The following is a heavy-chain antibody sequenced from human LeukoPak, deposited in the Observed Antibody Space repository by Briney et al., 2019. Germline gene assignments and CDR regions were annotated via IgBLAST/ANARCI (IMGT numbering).Heavy chain of an antibody. J-gene: IGHJ4*02. Sequence: PGGSLRLSCAASGFTFSSYSMNWVRQAPGKGLEWVSYISSSSSTIYYADSVKGRFTISRDNSKNTLYLQMNSLRAEDTAVYYCAKEITWGEFDYWGQGTLVTVSS. CDR1: GFTFSSYS. D-gene: IGHD7-27*01. V-gene: IGHV3-48*01. CDR3: AKEITWGEFDY. CDR2: ISSSSSTI.